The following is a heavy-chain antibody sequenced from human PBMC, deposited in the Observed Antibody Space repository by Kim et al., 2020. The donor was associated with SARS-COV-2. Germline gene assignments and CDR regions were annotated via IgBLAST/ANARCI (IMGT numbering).Heavy chain of an antibody. V-gene: IGHV4-34*01. CDR2: INYSGST. CDR3: ARRLYYDSSDY. Sequence: SETLSLTCAVYGGSLSGYYWSWIRQSPGKGLEWIGEINYSGSTNYNPSLKSRVTISVDTPKKEFSLKLSSVTAADTAVYYCARRLYYDSSDYWGQGTLVTVSS. D-gene: IGHD3-22*01. J-gene: IGHJ4*02. CDR1: GGSLSGYY.